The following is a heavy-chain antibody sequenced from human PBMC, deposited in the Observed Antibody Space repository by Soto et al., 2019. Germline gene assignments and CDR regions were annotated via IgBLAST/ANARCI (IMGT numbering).Heavy chain of an antibody. Sequence: SETLSLTCTVSGGSISSYYWSWIRQPPGKGLEWIGYIYYSGSTNYNPSLKSRVTISVDTSKNQFSLKLSSVTAADTAVYYCARDGGLLWFGESHYGMDVWGQGTTVTVSS. CDR3: ARDGGLLWFGESHYGMDV. V-gene: IGHV4-59*01. CDR1: GGSISSYY. J-gene: IGHJ6*02. D-gene: IGHD3-10*01. CDR2: IYYSGST.